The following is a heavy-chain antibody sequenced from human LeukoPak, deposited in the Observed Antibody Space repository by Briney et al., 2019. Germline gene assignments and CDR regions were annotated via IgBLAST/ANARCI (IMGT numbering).Heavy chain of an antibody. J-gene: IGHJ6*02. Sequence: SETLSLTCTVPGGSISSHYWSWFRQPPGKGLGWIGYIYYSGSTNYDPSLKSRVTISVDTSKNQFSLKLSSVTAADTAVYYCARVPTVLSHYFGVDVWGQGTTVIVSS. V-gene: IGHV4-59*08. CDR2: IYYSGST. CDR3: ARVPTVLSHYFGVDV. D-gene: IGHD4-23*01. CDR1: GGSISSHY.